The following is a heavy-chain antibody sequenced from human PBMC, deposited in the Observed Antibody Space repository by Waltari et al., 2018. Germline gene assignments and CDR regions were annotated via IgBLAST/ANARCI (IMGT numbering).Heavy chain of an antibody. Sequence: QVQLQESGSGLVKPSETLSLTCTVSGGSISSYYWSWIRQPPGKGLEWIGYIYYSGSTNYNPSLKSRVTISVDTSKNQFSLKLSSVTAADTAVYYCARALSSSWFNDAFDIWGQGTMVTVSS. CDR3: ARALSSSWFNDAFDI. CDR2: IYYSGST. D-gene: IGHD6-13*01. CDR1: GGSISSYY. J-gene: IGHJ3*02. V-gene: IGHV4-59*01.